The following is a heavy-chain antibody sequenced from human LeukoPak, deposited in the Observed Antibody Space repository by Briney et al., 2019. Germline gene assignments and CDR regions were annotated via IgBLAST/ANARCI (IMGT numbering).Heavy chain of an antibody. D-gene: IGHD1-26*01. CDR3: ARDIYSGSYLVAFDI. V-gene: IGHV1-18*01. J-gene: IGHJ3*02. CDR2: ISAYNGNT. CDR1: GYTFTSYG. Sequence: GASVKVSCKASGYTFTSYGISWVRQAPGQGLEWMGWISAYNGNTDYAQKLQGRVTMTTDTSTSTAYMELRSLRSDDTAVYYCARDIYSGSYLVAFDIWGQGTMVTVSS.